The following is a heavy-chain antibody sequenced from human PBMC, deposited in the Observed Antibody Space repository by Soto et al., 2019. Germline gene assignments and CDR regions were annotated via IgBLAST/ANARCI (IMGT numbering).Heavy chain of an antibody. V-gene: IGHV3-74*01. CDR2: INSDGSST. Sequence: EVQLVESGGGLVQPGGSLRLSCAASGFTFSSYWMHWVRQAPGKGLVWVSRINSDGSSTSYADSVKGRFTISRDNAKNTLDLQMNSLRAEDTAVYYCARVRSVVVVAATPEWFDPWGQGTLVTVSS. J-gene: IGHJ5*02. CDR1: GFTFSSYW. D-gene: IGHD2-15*01. CDR3: ARVRSVVVVAATPEWFDP.